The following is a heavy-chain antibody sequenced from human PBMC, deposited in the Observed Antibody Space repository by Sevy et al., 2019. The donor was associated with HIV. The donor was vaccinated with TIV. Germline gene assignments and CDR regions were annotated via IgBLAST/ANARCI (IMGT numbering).Heavy chain of an antibody. D-gene: IGHD2-8*02. V-gene: IGHV3-30*18. CDR1: GFTFNSYA. J-gene: IGHJ6*02. CDR3: AKDRCTGDVCENYYYALDI. Sequence: GGSLRLSCAASGFTFNSYAMHWVRQAPGKGLEWVAVISKDGRTKYYAESVKGRFTISRDNSKNTLNPQMNSLRAEDTAVFYCAKDRCTGDVCENYYYALDIWGQGTTVTVSS. CDR2: ISKDGRTK.